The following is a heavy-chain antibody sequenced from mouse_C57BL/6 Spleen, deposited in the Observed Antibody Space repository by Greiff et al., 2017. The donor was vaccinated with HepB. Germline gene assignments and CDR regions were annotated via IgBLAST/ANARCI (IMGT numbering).Heavy chain of an antibody. CDR3: ARGDYDDVFDY. V-gene: IGHV3-6*01. J-gene: IGHJ2*01. D-gene: IGHD2-4*01. CDR1: GYSITSGYY. Sequence: DVQLQESGPGLVKPSQSLSLTCSVTGYSITSGYYWNWIRQFPGNKLEWMGYISYDGSNNYNPSLKNRISITRDTSKNQFFLKLNSVTTEDTATYYCARGDYDDVFDYWGQGTTLTVSS. CDR2: ISYDGSN.